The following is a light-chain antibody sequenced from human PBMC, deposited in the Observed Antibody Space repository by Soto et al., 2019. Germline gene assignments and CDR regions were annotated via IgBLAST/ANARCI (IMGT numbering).Light chain of an antibody. CDR1: SSDVGGYNY. CDR2: DVS. V-gene: IGLV2-11*01. J-gene: IGLJ2*01. Sequence: QSVLTQPRSGYGSPGQSVPISCTGTSSDVGGYNYVSWYQQHPGKAPKLMIYDVSTRPSGVPDRFSGSKSGNTASLTISGLQAEDEADYYCCSYAGSSYVVFGGGTKLTVL. CDR3: CSYAGSSYVV.